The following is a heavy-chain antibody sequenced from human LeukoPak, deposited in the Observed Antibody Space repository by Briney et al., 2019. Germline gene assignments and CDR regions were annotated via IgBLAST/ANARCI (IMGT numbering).Heavy chain of an antibody. CDR3: TRRVAITGTPRACFDY. CDR2: VYYSENT. D-gene: IGHD1-20*01. CDR1: GGSISGYY. J-gene: IGHJ4*02. V-gene: IGHV4-59*08. Sequence: SETLSLTCSVSGGSISGYYWSWIRQPPGKELEWIGYVYYSENTKYNPSLESRVTISLDTSKNQFSPWLNSVTTADTAVYFCTRRVAITGTPRACFDYWGQGILVTVSS.